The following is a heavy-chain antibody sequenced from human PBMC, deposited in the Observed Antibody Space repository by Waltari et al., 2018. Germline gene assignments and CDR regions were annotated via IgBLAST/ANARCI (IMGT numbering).Heavy chain of an antibody. D-gene: IGHD3-16*01. Sequence: QVQLQESGPGLVKPSETLSLTCTVSGGSISSYYWSWIRQPPGQGLEGIGYIYYSGSPNYNPPLKVRVTIPVDTSKNQFSLRLSFVTAAAPAVNYGAPRGVYVFGVGARFVEAFVIGAKGQWSPSLQ. CDR2: IYYSGSP. J-gene: IGHJ3*02. CDR3: APRGVYVFGVGARFVEAFVI. V-gene: IGHV4-59*01. CDR1: GGSISSYY.